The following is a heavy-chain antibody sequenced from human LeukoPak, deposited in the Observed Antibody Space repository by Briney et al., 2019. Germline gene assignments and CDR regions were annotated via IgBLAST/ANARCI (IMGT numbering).Heavy chain of an antibody. CDR3: ARQQVAYYYYYGMDV. CDR2: IYPVASDT. D-gene: IGHD2-15*01. CDR1: GYSFTTHW. V-gene: IGHV5-51*01. J-gene: IGHJ6*04. Sequence: GEPLEISCQGPGYSFTTHWIAWVRQMPGKGLEWMGIIYPVASDTRYSPSLQGQVTISAYKSISTAFLQWSSLKASDTAMYYCARQQVAYYYYYGMDVWGKGTMVTVSS.